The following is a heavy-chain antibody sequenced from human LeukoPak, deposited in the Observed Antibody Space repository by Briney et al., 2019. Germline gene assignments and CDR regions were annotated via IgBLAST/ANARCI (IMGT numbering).Heavy chain of an antibody. J-gene: IGHJ6*04. Sequence: GGSLRLSCAASGFTFSNYAMSWVRQAPGKGLEWVSAISGSASSTYHADSVKGRFTISRDNSKNTLYLQMNSLRAEDTAVYYCAELGITMIGGVWGKGTTVTISS. CDR2: ISGSASST. D-gene: IGHD3-10*02. CDR1: GFTFSNYA. V-gene: IGHV3-23*01. CDR3: AELGITMIGGV.